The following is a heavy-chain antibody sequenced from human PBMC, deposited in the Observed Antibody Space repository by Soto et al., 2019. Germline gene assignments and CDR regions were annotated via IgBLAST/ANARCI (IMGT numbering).Heavy chain of an antibody. CDR2: IIPIFGTA. CDR3: ARGAGGYPPPPEYFQH. CDR1: GGTFSSYA. D-gene: IGHD3-10*01. Sequence: QVQLVQSGAEVKKPGSSVKVSCKASGGTFSSYAISWVRQAPGQGLEWMGGIIPIFGTANYAQKFQGRVTIPADESTSTAYMELRSLRSEDTAVYYCARGAGGYPPPPEYFQHWGQGTLVTVSS. J-gene: IGHJ1*01. V-gene: IGHV1-69*01.